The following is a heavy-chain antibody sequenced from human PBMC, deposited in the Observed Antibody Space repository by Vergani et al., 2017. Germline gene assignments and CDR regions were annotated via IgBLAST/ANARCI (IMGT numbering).Heavy chain of an antibody. V-gene: IGHV4-31*03. Sequence: QVQLQESGPGLVKPSQTLSLTCTFSGGSISRGGYYWSWIRQPPGKGLEWIGYIYYTGITYYTPSLKSRVTISVDTSKNQFSLKLSSVTAAATAVYYCAREDIVVVPAAIPPEDYYYYYYMDVWGKGTTVTVSS. J-gene: IGHJ6*03. CDR2: IYYTGIT. CDR3: AREDIVVVPAAIPPEDYYYYYYMDV. D-gene: IGHD2-2*01. CDR1: GGSISRGGYY.